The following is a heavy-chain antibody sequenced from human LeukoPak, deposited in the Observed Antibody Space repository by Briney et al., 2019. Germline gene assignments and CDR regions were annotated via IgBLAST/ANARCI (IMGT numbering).Heavy chain of an antibody. CDR2: IYYSGST. Sequence: PSETLSLTCTVSGGSISSYYWSWIRQPPGKGLEWIGYIYYSGSTNYNPSLKSRVTISVDTSKNQFSLKLSSVTAADTAVYYCAREVIAAAGSSWFDPWGQGTLVTVSS. CDR1: GGSISSYY. CDR3: AREVIAAAGSSWFDP. V-gene: IGHV4-59*01. J-gene: IGHJ5*02. D-gene: IGHD6-13*01.